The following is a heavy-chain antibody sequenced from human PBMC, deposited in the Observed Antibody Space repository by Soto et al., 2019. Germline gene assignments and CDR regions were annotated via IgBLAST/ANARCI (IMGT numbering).Heavy chain of an antibody. V-gene: IGHV4-34*01. J-gene: IGHJ6*04. CDR2: INHSGST. D-gene: IGHD3-10*01. CDR1: GGSFSGYY. Sequence: PSETLSLTCAVYGGSFSGYYWSWIPQPPGKGLEWIGEINHSGSTNYTPSLKSRVTISVDTSKNQFSLKLSSVTAADTAVYYCARGRYVSGDYYSYGMDVWGVGTTVPVSS. CDR3: ARGRYVSGDYYSYGMDV.